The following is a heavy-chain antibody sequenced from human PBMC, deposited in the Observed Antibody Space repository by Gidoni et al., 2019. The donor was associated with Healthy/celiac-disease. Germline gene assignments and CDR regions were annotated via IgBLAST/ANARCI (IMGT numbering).Heavy chain of an antibody. V-gene: IGHV4-59*13. CDR3: AREVAGHLMDY. Sequence: VQLQVSGPGLVTPSETLSLTCTVPGGSISSDYWSWTRQPPGEGLEWIGYIDYSGSTNYNPSLKSRVTISGDTSKNQFSLKLSSVNAADTAVYYCAREVAGHLMDYWGQGTLVTVSS. J-gene: IGHJ4*02. D-gene: IGHD6-19*01. CDR1: GGSISSDY. CDR2: IDYSGST.